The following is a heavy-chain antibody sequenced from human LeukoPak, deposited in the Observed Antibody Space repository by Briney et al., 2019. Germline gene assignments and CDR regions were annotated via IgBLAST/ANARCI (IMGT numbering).Heavy chain of an antibody. CDR2: IKQDGSEK. CDR3: VKYYYDSGSFQD. J-gene: IGHJ4*02. Sequence: GGSLRLSCVTSGFIFNDYEMNWVRQAPGKGLEWVANIKQDGSEKYYVESVKGRFTISRDNAKNSLYLQMSSLRVEDTAVYYCVKYYYDSGSFQDWGQGTLVTVSS. D-gene: IGHD3-10*01. CDR1: GFIFNDYE. V-gene: IGHV3-7*01.